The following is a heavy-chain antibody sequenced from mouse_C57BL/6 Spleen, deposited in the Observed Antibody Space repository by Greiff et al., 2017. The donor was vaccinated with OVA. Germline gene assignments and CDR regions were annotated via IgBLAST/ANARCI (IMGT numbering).Heavy chain of an antibody. Sequence: QLQQSVAELVRPGASVKLSCTASGFNIKNTYMHWVKQRPEQGLEWIGRIDPANGNTKYAPKFQGKATITADTSSNTAYLQLSSLTSEDTAIYYCVITTVVADYAMDYWGQGTSVTVSS. CDR1: GFNIKNTY. CDR3: VITTVVADYAMDY. CDR2: IDPANGNT. V-gene: IGHV14-3*01. J-gene: IGHJ4*01. D-gene: IGHD1-1*01.